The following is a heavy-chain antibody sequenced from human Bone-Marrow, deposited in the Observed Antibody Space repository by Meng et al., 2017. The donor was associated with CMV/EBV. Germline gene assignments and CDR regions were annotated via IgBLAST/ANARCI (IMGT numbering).Heavy chain of an antibody. J-gene: IGHJ4*02. CDR1: GFTVSSNY. D-gene: IGHD2-8*01. Sequence: GGSLRLSCAASGFTVSSNYMSWVRQAPGKGLEWVANIKQDGSEKYYVDSVKGRFTISRDNAKNSLYLQMNSLRAEDTAVYYCARGTKAYWGQGTLVTVSS. V-gene: IGHV3-7*01. CDR3: ARGTKAY. CDR2: IKQDGSEK.